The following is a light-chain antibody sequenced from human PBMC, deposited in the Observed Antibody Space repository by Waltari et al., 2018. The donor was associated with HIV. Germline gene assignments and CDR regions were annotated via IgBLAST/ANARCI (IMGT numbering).Light chain of an antibody. CDR2: GDR. J-gene: IGLJ2*01. Sequence: SYVLTQPPSVSVAPGQTARMTCGGNNLGTKRRHRVPQKPGQAPVPVVYGDRDRPSGIPERFSGSNFGNTATLTITRVEAGDEADYYCQVWESSTDDHQVVFGGGTKLTVL. CDR1: NLGTKR. CDR3: QVWESSTDDHQVV. V-gene: IGLV3-21*02.